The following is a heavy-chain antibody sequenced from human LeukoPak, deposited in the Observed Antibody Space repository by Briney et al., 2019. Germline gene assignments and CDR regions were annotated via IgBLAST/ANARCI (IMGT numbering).Heavy chain of an antibody. CDR3: ARSSPDWSGYYIFSSYYYYYYMDV. D-gene: IGHD3-3*01. Sequence: PGGSLRLSCAASGFTFSSYSMNWVRQAPGKGLEWVSSISSSSSYIYYADSVKGRFTISRDNAKNSLYLQMNSLRAEDTAVYYCARSSPDWSGYYIFSSYYYYYYMDVWGKGTTVTVSS. CDR2: ISSSSSYI. V-gene: IGHV3-21*01. J-gene: IGHJ6*03. CDR1: GFTFSSYS.